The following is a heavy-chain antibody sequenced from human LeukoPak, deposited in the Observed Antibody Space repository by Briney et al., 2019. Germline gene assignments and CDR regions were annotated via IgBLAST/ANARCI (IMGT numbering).Heavy chain of an antibody. D-gene: IGHD3-10*01. CDR3: ARVGGTNYYYYGMDV. CDR2: SYDSGST. J-gene: IGHJ6*02. Sequence: SETLSLTCTVSGGSISGYYWSWTRQPPGKGLEWIGYSYDSGSTNYNPSLKSRVTISVDTSKNQFSLKLSSVTAADMAVYYCARVGGTNYYYYGMDVWGQGTTVTVSS. CDR1: GGSISGYY. V-gene: IGHV4-59*01.